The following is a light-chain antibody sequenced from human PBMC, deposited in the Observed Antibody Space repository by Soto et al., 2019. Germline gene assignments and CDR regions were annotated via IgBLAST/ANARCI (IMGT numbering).Light chain of an antibody. J-gene: IGKJ1*01. Sequence: DIQMTQSPSTLSASVGDRVTITCRASQSISSWLAWYRQKPGKAPKLLIYDASSLESGVPSRFSGSGSGTEFTLTISSLQPDDFATYYCQQYNSYWTVGQGTKVDIK. V-gene: IGKV1-5*01. CDR1: QSISSW. CDR2: DAS. CDR3: QQYNSYWT.